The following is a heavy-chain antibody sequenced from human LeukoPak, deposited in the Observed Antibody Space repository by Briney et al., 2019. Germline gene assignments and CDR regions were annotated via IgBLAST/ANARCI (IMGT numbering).Heavy chain of an antibody. D-gene: IGHD3-10*01. CDR3: ARDKEWFGELSH. J-gene: IGHJ4*02. V-gene: IGHV1-18*01. CDR1: GYTFSSYG. Sequence: ASVKVSCKSSGYTFSSYGVSWMRQAPGQGLEWMGWISGDNGDTKYAQKFQDRVTMTTDTSTSTAYMELRSLRSDDTAVYYCARDKEWFGELSHWGQGTLVTVSS. CDR2: ISGDNGDT.